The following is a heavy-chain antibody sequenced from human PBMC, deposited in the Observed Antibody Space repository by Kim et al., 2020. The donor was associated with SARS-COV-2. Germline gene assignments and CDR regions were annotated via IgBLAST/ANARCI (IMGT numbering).Heavy chain of an antibody. Sequence: GGSLRLSCAVSEVIFSSYWMHWVRQSPGKGLEWVSHISDDGTTATYADSVKGRFTISRDNAKNTLFLEMNSLRVDDTALYYCVRGIAGYSSSWYTQWGQG. CDR3: VRGIAGYSSSWYTQ. D-gene: IGHD6-13*01. CDR2: ISDDGTTA. J-gene: IGHJ1*01. V-gene: IGHV3-74*01. CDR1: EVIFSSYW.